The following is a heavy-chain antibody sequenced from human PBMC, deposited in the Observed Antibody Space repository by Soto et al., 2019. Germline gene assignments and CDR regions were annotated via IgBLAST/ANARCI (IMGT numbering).Heavy chain of an antibody. D-gene: IGHD1-1*01. CDR2: ISAHNGNT. CDR3: ARGRYGDY. Sequence: QVHLVQSGAEVKKPGASVKVSCKASGYTFTSYGITWVRQAPGQGLEWMGWISAHNGNTDYAQKPQGRVIVTRDTSPSTAYMELRSLRSDDPAVYYCARGRYGDYWGQGALVTVSS. V-gene: IGHV1-18*01. J-gene: IGHJ4*02. CDR1: GYTFTSYG.